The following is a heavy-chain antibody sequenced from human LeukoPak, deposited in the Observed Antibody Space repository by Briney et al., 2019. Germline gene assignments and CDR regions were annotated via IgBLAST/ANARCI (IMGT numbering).Heavy chain of an antibody. CDR2: IRGGGGSA. D-gene: IGHD4-17*01. CDR1: GFTFSAYA. V-gene: IGHV3-23*01. J-gene: IGHJ3*02. CDR3: ARDPNGDYIGAFDM. Sequence: GGSLRLSCTASGFTFSAYAMMWVRQAPGKGPEWVSAIRGGGGSAFYADSVKGRFIISRDNSKYTLFLQMNSLRAEDTAVYYCARDPNGDYIGAFDMWGPGTMVTVSS.